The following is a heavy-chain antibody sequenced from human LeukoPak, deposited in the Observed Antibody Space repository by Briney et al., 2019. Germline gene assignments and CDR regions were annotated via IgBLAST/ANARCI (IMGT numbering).Heavy chain of an antibody. CDR3: ARDPVPASNYFDY. J-gene: IGHJ4*02. CDR1: GFTFSSYS. Sequence: GGSLRLSCAASGFTFSSYSMNWVRQAPGKGLEWVSYISSSSDAMYYADSVKGRFTVSRDNAKNSLYLQMNSLRAEDTAVYYCARDPVPASNYFDYWGQGTLVTVSS. CDR2: ISSSSDAM. V-gene: IGHV3-48*04. D-gene: IGHD4-17*01.